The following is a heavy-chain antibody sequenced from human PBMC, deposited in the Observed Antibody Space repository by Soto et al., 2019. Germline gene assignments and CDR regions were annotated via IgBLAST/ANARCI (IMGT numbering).Heavy chain of an antibody. CDR3: AMPRVVPGVLGPFYYYYGMDV. J-gene: IGHJ6*02. D-gene: IGHD2-2*01. Sequence: QVQLVQSGAEVKKPGSSVKVSCKASGGTFSSYAISWVRQAPGQGLEWMGGIIPIFGTANYAQKFQGRVTITADKATSKAYREMGSLSSEDTAVYYCAMPRVVPGVLGPFYYYYGMDVWGQGNTVTVSS. CDR1: GGTFSSYA. V-gene: IGHV1-69*06. CDR2: IIPIFGTA.